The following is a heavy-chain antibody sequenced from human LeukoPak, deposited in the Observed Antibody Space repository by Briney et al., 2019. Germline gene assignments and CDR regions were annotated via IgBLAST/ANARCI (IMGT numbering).Heavy chain of an antibody. D-gene: IGHD6-13*01. Sequence: PGGSLRLSCAASGFTFSSYAMSWVRQAPGKGLGWVSAISGSGGSTYYADSVKGRFTISRDNAKNTLYLQMNSLRAEDTAVYDCAKGGRAAAGTGDYFDYWGQGTLVTVSS. CDR2: ISGSGGST. V-gene: IGHV3-23*01. CDR1: GFTFSSYA. CDR3: AKGGRAAAGTGDYFDY. J-gene: IGHJ4*02.